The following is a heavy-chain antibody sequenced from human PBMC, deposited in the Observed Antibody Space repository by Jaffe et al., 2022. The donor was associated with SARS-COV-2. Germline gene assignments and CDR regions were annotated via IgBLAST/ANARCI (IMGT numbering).Heavy chain of an antibody. CDR3: ARSSGYCSGGSCYGRSYYFDC. V-gene: IGHV3-30*04. J-gene: IGHJ4*02. CDR1: GFTFSSYV. Sequence: QVQLVESGGGVVQPGRSLRLSCAASGFTFSSYVMHWVRQAPGKGLEWVAVISFDGSKKYYADSVKGRFTISRDNSKNTLYLQMNSLRAEDTAVYYCARSSGYCSGGSCYGRSYYFDCWGQGTLVTVSS. CDR2: ISFDGSKK. D-gene: IGHD2-15*01.